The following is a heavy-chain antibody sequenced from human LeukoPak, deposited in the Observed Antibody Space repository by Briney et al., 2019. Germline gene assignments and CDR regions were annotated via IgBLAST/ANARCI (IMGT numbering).Heavy chain of an antibody. D-gene: IGHD3-10*01. V-gene: IGHV3-21*01. J-gene: IGHJ4*02. CDR1: GFTLSSYS. CDR3: ARVTLVRKVIMREIDY. Sequence: GGSLRPSWPASGFTLSSYSINWVSQDPGKGLEWVSVISSSSDDIYYADSVKGRFTISRDNAKNSLYLQMSSLRAEDTAVYYCARVTLVRKVIMREIDYWGQGTLVTVSS. CDR2: ISSSSDDI.